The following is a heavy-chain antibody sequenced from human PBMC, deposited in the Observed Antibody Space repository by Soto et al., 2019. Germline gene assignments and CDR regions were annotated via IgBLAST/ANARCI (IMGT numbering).Heavy chain of an antibody. Sequence: QVQLQESGPGLVKPSGTLSLTCGVSGGSISSSNWWSWVRQSPGKGLEWIGEIYQSGSTNYNPSLXXXXXXXXXXXXXXXXXXXXXXXXXXXXXXXXXXXAGLLTYYYYMDVWGKGTTVTVSS. V-gene: IGHV4-4*02. CDR1: GGSISSSNW. CDR3: XXXAGLLTYYYYMDV. J-gene: IGHJ6*03. CDR2: IYQSGST. D-gene: IGHD6-19*01.